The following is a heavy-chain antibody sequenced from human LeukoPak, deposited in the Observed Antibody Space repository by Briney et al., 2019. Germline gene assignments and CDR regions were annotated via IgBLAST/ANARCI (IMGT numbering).Heavy chain of an antibody. V-gene: IGHV3-9*01. CDR1: GFTFDDYA. J-gene: IGHJ6*03. Sequence: PGGSLRLSCAASGFTFDDYAMHWVRQAPGKGLEWVSGISWNSGSIGYADSVKGRFTISRDNAKNSLYLQMNSLRAEDTALYYCAKDTAARLLYYYYYYMDVWGKGTTVTVSS. D-gene: IGHD6-6*01. CDR3: AKDTAARLLYYYYYYMDV. CDR2: ISWNSGSI.